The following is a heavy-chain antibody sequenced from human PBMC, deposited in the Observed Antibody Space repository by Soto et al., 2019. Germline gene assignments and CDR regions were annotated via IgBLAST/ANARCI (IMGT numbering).Heavy chain of an antibody. Sequence: SETLSLTCAVSGGSISSSNWWSWVRQPPGKGLEWIGEIYHSGSTNYNPSLKSRVTISVDKSKNQFSLKLSSVTAADTAVYYCARVGGGGFGELPYYYYGMDVWGQGTTVTV. J-gene: IGHJ6*02. V-gene: IGHV4-4*02. CDR3: ARVGGGGFGELPYYYYGMDV. CDR1: GGSISSSNW. CDR2: IYHSGST. D-gene: IGHD3-10*01.